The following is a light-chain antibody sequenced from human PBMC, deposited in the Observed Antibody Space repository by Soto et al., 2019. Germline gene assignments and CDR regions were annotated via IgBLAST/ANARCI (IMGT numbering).Light chain of an antibody. CDR3: QQRSIIFT. CDR1: QSVSRF. V-gene: IGKV3-11*01. J-gene: IGKJ3*01. Sequence: EIVLTQSPATLSLSPGEAATLSCRASQSVSRFLAWYQQKPGQAPRLLIYDASKRATGIPARFSGSGSGTDFTLTISSLEPEDFAVYYCQQRSIIFTFGPGTKVDIK. CDR2: DAS.